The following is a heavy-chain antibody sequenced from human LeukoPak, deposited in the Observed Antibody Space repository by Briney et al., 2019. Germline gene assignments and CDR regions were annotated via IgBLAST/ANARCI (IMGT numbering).Heavy chain of an antibody. CDR2: IYYSGST. Sequence: SQTLSLTCTVSGGSISSGGYYWSWIRQHPGKGLEWIGYIYYSGSTYYNPSLKSRVTISVDTSKNQFSLKLSSVTAADTAVYYCARRPNSWNWFDPWGQGTLVTVSS. D-gene: IGHD2-15*01. CDR3: ARRPNSWNWFDP. CDR1: GGSISSGGYY. V-gene: IGHV4-31*03. J-gene: IGHJ5*02.